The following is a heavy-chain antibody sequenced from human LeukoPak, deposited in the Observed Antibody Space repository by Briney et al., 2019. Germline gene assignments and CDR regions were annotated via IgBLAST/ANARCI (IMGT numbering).Heavy chain of an antibody. Sequence: SETLSLTCTVSDYSISSGYYWGWIRQPPGKGLEWIGSIYYSGSTYYNPSLKSRVTISVDTSKNQFSLKLSSVTAADTAVYYCARDERDGYRPWGQGTLVTVSS. CDR3: ARDERDGYRP. CDR2: IYYSGST. CDR1: DYSISSGYY. V-gene: IGHV4-38-2*02. J-gene: IGHJ5*02. D-gene: IGHD5-24*01.